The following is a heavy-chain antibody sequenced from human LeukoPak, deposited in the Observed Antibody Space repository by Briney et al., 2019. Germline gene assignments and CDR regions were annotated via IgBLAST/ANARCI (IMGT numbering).Heavy chain of an antibody. CDR3: ALDTVVVPFLGMDV. D-gene: IGHD2-2*03. V-gene: IGHV3-7*03. Sequence: GGSLRLSCAASGFTFSSYWMSWVRQAPGKGLEWVANIKQDGSEKYYVDSVKGRFTISRDNAKNSLYLQMNGLRAEDTAVYYCALDTVVVPFLGMDVWGKGTTVTVSS. J-gene: IGHJ6*04. CDR1: GFTFSSYW. CDR2: IKQDGSEK.